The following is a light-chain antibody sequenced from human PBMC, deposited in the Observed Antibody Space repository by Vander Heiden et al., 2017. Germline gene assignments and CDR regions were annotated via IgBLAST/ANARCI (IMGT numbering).Light chain of an antibody. CDR1: QSLRHSNGKNY. CDR3: MQALQTPWT. Sequence: DIVMTQSPLSLPVTLGESASISCRSSQSLRHSNGKNYLDWYLQKPGQSPQLLIYLGSDRASGVPDRFSGSGSGTDFTLKISSVEAEDVGVYYCMQALQTPWTFGQGTKVQIK. J-gene: IGKJ1*01. CDR2: LGS. V-gene: IGKV2-28*01.